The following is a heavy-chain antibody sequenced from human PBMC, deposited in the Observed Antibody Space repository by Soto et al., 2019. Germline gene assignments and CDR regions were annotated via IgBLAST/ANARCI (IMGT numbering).Heavy chain of an antibody. Sequence: SLRLPCVVSGFTFSNYNMNWVRQAPGKGLEWVASISGPSTYIYYADSVKGRFTISRDNPKNSLYLQMNSLRAEDTAVYYCARGVGAVTGREEYWGQGTLVTVSS. CDR2: ISGPSTYI. D-gene: IGHD1-26*01. V-gene: IGHV3-21*01. J-gene: IGHJ4*02. CDR1: GFTFSNYN. CDR3: ARGVGAVTGREEY.